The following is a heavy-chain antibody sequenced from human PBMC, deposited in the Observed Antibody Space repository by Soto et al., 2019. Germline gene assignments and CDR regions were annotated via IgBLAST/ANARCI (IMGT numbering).Heavy chain of an antibody. CDR2: IYYPGNT. CDR1: GGSISGGGTGSY. J-gene: IGHJ4*02. V-gene: IGHV4-31*01. D-gene: IGHD1-1*01. CDR3: ASGHDAYKVRY. Sequence: QVQLQESGPGLMKPSQTLSLTCTVSGGSISGGGTGSYWTWIRQVPGKGLEWIGFIYYPGNTYYNPSLKSPPTISIDTSENQFSLKLTSVTAADTAVYFCASGHDAYKVRYWGQGTLVTVSS.